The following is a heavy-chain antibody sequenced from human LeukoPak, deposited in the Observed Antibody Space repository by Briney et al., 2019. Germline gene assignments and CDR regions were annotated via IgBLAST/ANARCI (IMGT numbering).Heavy chain of an antibody. V-gene: IGHV3-30*04. J-gene: IGHJ4*02. CDR1: GFTFSSYA. Sequence: GGSLRLSCAASGFTFSSYAMHWVRQAPGKGLEWAAVISYDGSNKYYADSVKGRFTISRDNSKNTLYLQMNSLRAEDTAVYYCARVARNPYDSSGYQDYWGQGTLVTVSS. D-gene: IGHD3-22*01. CDR2: ISYDGSNK. CDR3: ARVARNPYDSSGYQDY.